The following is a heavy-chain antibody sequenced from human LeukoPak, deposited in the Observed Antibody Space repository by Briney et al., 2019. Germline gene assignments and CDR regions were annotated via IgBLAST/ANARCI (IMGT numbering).Heavy chain of an antibody. CDR3: ASGDYGDPPLNY. D-gene: IGHD4/OR15-4a*01. CDR1: GYTFTGYY. Sequence: ASMKVSCKASGYTFTGYYMHWVRQAPGQGLEWMGWINPNSGGTNYAQKFQGRVTMTRDTSISTAYMELSRVRSDDTAVYYCASGDYGDPPLNYWGQGTLVTVSS. CDR2: INPNSGGT. V-gene: IGHV1-2*02. J-gene: IGHJ4*02.